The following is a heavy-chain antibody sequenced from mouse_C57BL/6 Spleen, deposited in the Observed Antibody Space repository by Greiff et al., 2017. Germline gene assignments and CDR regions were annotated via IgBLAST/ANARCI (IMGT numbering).Heavy chain of an antibody. J-gene: IGHJ1*03. Sequence: DVKLVESGGGLVQPGGSLKLSCAASGFTFSDYYMYWVRQTPEKRLEWVAYISNGGGSTYYPDTVKGRFTISRDNAKNTLYLQMSRLKSEDTAMYYCARLITTVVATNVDVWGTGTTVTVSS. V-gene: IGHV5-12*01. CDR2: ISNGGGST. CDR1: GFTFSDYY. CDR3: ARLITTVVATNVDV. D-gene: IGHD1-1*01.